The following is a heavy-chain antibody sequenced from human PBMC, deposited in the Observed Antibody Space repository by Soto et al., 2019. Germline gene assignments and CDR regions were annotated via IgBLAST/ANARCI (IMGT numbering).Heavy chain of an antibody. V-gene: IGHV3-66*01. J-gene: IGHJ5*02. D-gene: IGHD5-18*01. CDR3: ARGAVGYSWRSPTSES. Sequence: QPGGSLRLSCAASGFTVNNNYMTWVRQAPGRGLDWVSIIFSAGSTYYADAVRGRFTISRDNSKNTLFLQMNSLRAEDTAIYYCARGAVGYSWRSPTSESWGQGTLLIVSS. CDR2: IFSAGST. CDR1: GFTVNNNY.